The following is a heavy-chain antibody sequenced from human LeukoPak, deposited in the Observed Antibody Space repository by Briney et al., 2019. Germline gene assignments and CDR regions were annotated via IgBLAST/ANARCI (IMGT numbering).Heavy chain of an antibody. J-gene: IGHJ4*02. CDR2: IKQDGSEK. Sequence: PGGSLRLSCAASGFTFSSYWMSWARQAPGKGLEWVANIKQDGSEKYYVDSVKGRFTISRDNAKNSLYLQMNSLRAEDTAVYYCARDLDSSGDYFDYWGQGTLVTVSS. CDR3: ARDLDSSGDYFDY. CDR1: GFTFSSYW. D-gene: IGHD6-19*01. V-gene: IGHV3-7*01.